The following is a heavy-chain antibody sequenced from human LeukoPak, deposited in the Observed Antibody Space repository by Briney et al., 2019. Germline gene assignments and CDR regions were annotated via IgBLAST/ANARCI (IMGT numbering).Heavy chain of an antibody. CDR2: IYYSGGT. CDR3: ARRSSSWYSKIDS. V-gene: IGHV4-39*01. J-gene: IGHJ4*02. CDR1: GVSISSSSYY. D-gene: IGHD6-13*01. Sequence: PSETLSLTCTVSGVSISSSSYYWGWIRQPPGKGLEWIGNIYYSGGTYYNPSLKSRVTISEDTSKNQFSLKLSSVTAADTAVYYCARRSSSWYSKIDSWGQGTLVTVSS.